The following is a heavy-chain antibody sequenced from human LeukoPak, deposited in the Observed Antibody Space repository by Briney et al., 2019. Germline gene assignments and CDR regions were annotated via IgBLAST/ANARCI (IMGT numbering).Heavy chain of an antibody. CDR1: GYTFTSYD. CDR3: ARDMYSSSSMDWFDP. D-gene: IGHD6-6*01. J-gene: IGHJ5*02. V-gene: IGHV1-8*01. Sequence: ASVKVSCKASGYTFTSYDINWVRQATGQGLEWMGWMNPNSGNTDYAQKFQGRVTMTKNTSISTAYMELSSLRSEDTAVYYCARDMYSSSSMDWFDPWGQGTLVTVSS. CDR2: MNPNSGNT.